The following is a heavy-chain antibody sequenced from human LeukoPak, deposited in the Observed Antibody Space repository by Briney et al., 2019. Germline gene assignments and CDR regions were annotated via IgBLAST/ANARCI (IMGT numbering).Heavy chain of an antibody. J-gene: IGHJ5*02. CDR2: IYTSGST. CDR3: ARHSAPTTVAHNWFDP. CDR1: GGSISSYY. Sequence: SETLSLTCTVSGGSISSYYWSWIRQPPGKGLEWFGYIYTSGSTKHNPSLKCRLTISVDTYKNQFSLKLSSVTAADTAVYYCARHSAPTTVAHNWFDPLGQGTLVTVSS. V-gene: IGHV4-4*09. D-gene: IGHD4-11*01.